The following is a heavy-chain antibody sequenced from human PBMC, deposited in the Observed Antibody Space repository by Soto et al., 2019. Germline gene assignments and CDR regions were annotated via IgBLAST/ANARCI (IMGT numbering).Heavy chain of an antibody. CDR1: GGPVTSFS. V-gene: IGHV4-59*08. CDR2: TFYSGNT. Sequence: QVLLQESGPGLVKPSETLSLTCSVSGGPVTSFSWSWIRQPPGEGLEWIGSTFYSGNTNYNPSLKTRVTISVDTSKNQLSLSLSSVTAADTAIYYCARGGILLHWFDPWGQGTLVTVSS. CDR3: ARGGILLHWFDP. J-gene: IGHJ5*02. D-gene: IGHD3-22*01.